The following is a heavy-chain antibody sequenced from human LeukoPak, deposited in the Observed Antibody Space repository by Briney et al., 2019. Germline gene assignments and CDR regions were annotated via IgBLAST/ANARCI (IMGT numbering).Heavy chain of an antibody. CDR3: ARARPDILTGYFDY. CDR1: GGTFSSYA. D-gene: IGHD3-9*01. V-gene: IGHV1-69*04. CDR2: IIPILGIA. Sequence: GASVKVSCKASGGTFSSYAISWVRQAPGQGLEWMGRIIPILGIANYAQKFQGRVTITADKSTSTAYMELSSLRSEDTTVYYCARARPDILTGYFDYWGQGTLVTVSS. J-gene: IGHJ4*02.